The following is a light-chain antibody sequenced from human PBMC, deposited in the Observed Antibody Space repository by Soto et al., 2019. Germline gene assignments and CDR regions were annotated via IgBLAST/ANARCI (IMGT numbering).Light chain of an antibody. J-gene: IGKJ1*01. CDR1: QSVRIK. CDR2: DAS. V-gene: IGKV3-15*01. CDR3: QHYNHWPA. Sequence: EIVMTQSPATLSGSPGERATLSCRASQSVRIKLAWYQQKPGQAPRLLIYDASTRAPGVPARFSGSGSGTEFTLTISSLQSEDFAVYSCQHYNHWPAFGQGPKVEIQ.